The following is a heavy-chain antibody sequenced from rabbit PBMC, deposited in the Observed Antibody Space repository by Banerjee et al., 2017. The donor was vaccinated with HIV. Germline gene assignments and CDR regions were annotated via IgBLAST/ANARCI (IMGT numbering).Heavy chain of an antibody. CDR1: GIDFSSSYY. J-gene: IGHJ4*01. CDR2: IDAGSNDST. V-gene: IGHV1S45*01. D-gene: IGHD4-1*01. CDR3: ARDLAGVIGWNFGL. Sequence: QQQLEESGGGLVKPGGTLTLTCKASGIDFSSSYYMCWVRQAPGKGLEWIACIDAGSNDSTYYASWAKGRFTISRTSSTTVTLQMTSLTVADTATYFCARDLAGVIGWNFGLWGQGTLVTVS.